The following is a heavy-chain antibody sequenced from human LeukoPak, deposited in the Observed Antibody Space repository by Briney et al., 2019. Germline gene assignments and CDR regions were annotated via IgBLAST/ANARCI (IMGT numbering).Heavy chain of an antibody. V-gene: IGHV4-34*01. CDR3: ASGHLMARGRPFDY. CDR2: NNHSGST. J-gene: IGHJ4*02. D-gene: IGHD5-24*01. Sequence: PSETLSLTCTVSGGSISSYYWSWIRQPPGKGLEWIGENNHSGSTNYNPSLKSRVTISVDTSKNQFSLKLSSVTAADTAVYYCASGHLMARGRPFDYWGQGTLVTVSS. CDR1: GGSISSYY.